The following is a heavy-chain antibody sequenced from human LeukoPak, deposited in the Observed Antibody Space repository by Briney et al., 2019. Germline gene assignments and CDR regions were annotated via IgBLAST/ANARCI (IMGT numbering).Heavy chain of an antibody. J-gene: IGHJ4*02. Sequence: SETLSLTCTVSGGSISSRSYYWGWVRQPPGNGLEWIGSIYYSGSTYYNPSLKSRVTISVDTSKNQFSLKLGSVTAADTAIYYCLRQDYYGSGGLSDYWGQGTLVTVSS. CDR1: GGSISSRSYY. CDR2: IYYSGST. CDR3: LRQDYYGSGGLSDY. V-gene: IGHV4-39*01. D-gene: IGHD3-10*01.